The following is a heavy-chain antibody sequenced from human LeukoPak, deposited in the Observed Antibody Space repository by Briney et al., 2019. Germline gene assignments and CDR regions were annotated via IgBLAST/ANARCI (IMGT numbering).Heavy chain of an antibody. CDR2: ISYDGSNK. CDR3: ARVRSGYYMDY. V-gene: IGHV3-30-3*01. J-gene: IGHJ4*02. Sequence: GGSLRLSCAASGFTFSNYAMHWVRQAPGKGLEWVTIISYDGSNKYYADSVKGRFTISRDNAKNSLFLQMNSLRAEDTAVYYCARVRSGYYMDYWGQGTLVTVSS. CDR1: GFTFSNYA. D-gene: IGHD3-22*01.